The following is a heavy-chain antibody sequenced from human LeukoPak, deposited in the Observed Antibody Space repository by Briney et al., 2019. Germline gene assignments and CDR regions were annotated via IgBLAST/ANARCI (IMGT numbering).Heavy chain of an antibody. D-gene: IGHD5-24*01. Sequence: GGSLRLSCTASGFTFGDYAMSWVRQAPGKGLEWVGFIRSKAYGGTTEYAASVKGRFTISRDDSKSIAYLQMNSLKTEDTAVYYCTRGGGRDGYNFYFDYWGQGTLVTVSS. J-gene: IGHJ4*02. V-gene: IGHV3-49*04. CDR1: GFTFGDYA. CDR3: TRGGGRDGYNFYFDY. CDR2: IRSKAYGGTT.